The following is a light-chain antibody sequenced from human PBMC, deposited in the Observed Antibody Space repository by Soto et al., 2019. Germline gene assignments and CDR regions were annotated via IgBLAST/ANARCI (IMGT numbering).Light chain of an antibody. CDR3: QQYNVYSPT. J-gene: IGKJ1*01. CDR2: MAS. CDR1: QSISSW. V-gene: IGKV1-5*03. Sequence: DIQMTQSPSTLSASVGDRVTITCRASQSISSWLAWYQQKPGKAPNLLIYMASTLESGVPSRFSGSGSGTEFTRTITSLQPDDFATYYCQQYNVYSPTFGQGTKVEI.